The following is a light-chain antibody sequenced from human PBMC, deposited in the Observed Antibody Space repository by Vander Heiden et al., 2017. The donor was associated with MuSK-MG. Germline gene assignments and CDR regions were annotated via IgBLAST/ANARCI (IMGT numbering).Light chain of an antibody. J-gene: IGKJ5*01. CDR1: QSVTSSY. CDR3: QQYGSSPLT. Sequence: EIMLTQSPGTLSLSPGERATLSCRASQSVTSSYLAWYQQKLGQAPRLLIFRTSSRATGIPDRFSGSGSGTDFTLTISRLEPEDFAVYYCQQYGSSPLTFGQGTRLEIK. CDR2: RTS. V-gene: IGKV3-20*01.